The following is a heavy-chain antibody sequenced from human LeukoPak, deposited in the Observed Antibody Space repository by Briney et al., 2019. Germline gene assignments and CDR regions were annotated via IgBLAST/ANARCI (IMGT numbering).Heavy chain of an antibody. J-gene: IGHJ4*02. CDR2: IKEEGSDK. D-gene: IGHD2-2*01. CDR1: GFTFRNYW. CDR3: ARDLGYCTSTTCYAPYYLDY. Sequence: PGGSLRLSCAASGFTFRNYWMSWVRQAPGKGLEWVANIKEEGSDKYYVDSVKGRFTLSKDNTKNSLYLQMNSLRVEDTAVYYCARDLGYCTSTTCYAPYYLDYWGQGTLVTVSS. V-gene: IGHV3-7*05.